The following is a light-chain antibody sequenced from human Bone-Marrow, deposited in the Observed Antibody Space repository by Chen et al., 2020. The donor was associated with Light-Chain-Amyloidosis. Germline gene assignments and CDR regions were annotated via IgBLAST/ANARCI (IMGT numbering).Light chain of an antibody. CDR1: NIGSTS. CDR2: DDS. CDR3: QVWDRSSDRPV. V-gene: IGLV3-21*02. J-gene: IGLJ3*02. Sequence: SYLLTQPSSVSVAPGQTATIPCGGNNIGSTSVHWYQQAPGQAPRLVVYDDSERPSGIPERLSGSNSGNTATLTISRVEAGDEADYYCQVWDRSSDRPVFGGGTKLTVL.